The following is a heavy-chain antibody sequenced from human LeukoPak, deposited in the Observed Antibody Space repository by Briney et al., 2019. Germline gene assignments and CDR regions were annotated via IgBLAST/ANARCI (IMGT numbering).Heavy chain of an antibody. D-gene: IGHD1-26*01. V-gene: IGHV3-48*03. J-gene: IGHJ4*02. CDR2: ISSSGSTI. CDR1: GFTFSSYE. Sequence: GGSLRLSCAASGFTFSSYEMNWVRQAPGKGLEWVSYISSSGSTIYYADSVKGRFTISRDNAKNSLYLQMNSLRAEDTAVYYCARWELPSAFDDWGQGTLVSASS. CDR3: ARWELPSAFDD.